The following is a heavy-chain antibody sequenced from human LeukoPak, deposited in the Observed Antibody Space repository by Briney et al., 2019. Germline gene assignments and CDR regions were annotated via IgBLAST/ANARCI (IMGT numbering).Heavy chain of an antibody. CDR1: GESFSGYY. V-gene: IGHV4-34*01. D-gene: IGHD6-6*01. J-gene: IGHJ2*01. CDR3: ARHTRKQLVLWYFDL. CDR2: ITHSGRT. Sequence: SETLSLTCVAYGESFSGYYWTWIRQPPGKGLEWIGEITHSGRTNQNPSLKSRVTISIDTSKNQFSLKLSSVTAADTAVYYCARHTRKQLVLWYFDLWGRGTLVTVSS.